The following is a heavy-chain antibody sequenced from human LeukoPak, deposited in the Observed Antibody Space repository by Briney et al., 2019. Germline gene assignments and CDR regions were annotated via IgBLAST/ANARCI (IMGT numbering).Heavy chain of an antibody. CDR2: ISYDGSNK. J-gene: IGHJ4*02. D-gene: IGHD3-22*01. CDR1: GFTFSSYG. Sequence: GGSLRLSCAASGFTFSSYGMHWVRQAPGKGLEWVAVISYDGSNKYYADSVKGRFTISRDNSKNTLYLQMNSLRAEDTAVYYCAKASYYYDSSGYYFSYWGQGTLVTVSS. CDR3: AKASYYYDSSGYYFSY. V-gene: IGHV3-30*18.